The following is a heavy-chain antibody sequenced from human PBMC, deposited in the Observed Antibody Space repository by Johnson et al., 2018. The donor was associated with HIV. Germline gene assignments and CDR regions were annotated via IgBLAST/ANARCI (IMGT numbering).Heavy chain of an antibody. CDR1: GFTFSIYG. CDR3: ARDVASVYGSGDHAFDI. D-gene: IGHD3-10*01. CDR2: ISSGGNT. Sequence: QVLLVESGGGVVQPGRSLRLSCAASGFTFSIYGMHWVRQAPGKGLEWVSAISSGGNTSYADSVKGRFIISRDNFKNQLYLQMNSLRVEDMAVYYCARDVASVYGSGDHAFDIWGQGTMVTVSS. V-gene: IGHV3-NL1*01. J-gene: IGHJ3*02.